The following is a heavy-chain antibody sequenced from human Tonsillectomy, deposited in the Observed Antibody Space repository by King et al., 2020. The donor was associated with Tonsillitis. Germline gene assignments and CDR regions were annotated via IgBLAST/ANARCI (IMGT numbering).Heavy chain of an antibody. CDR3: AKSHDYGDYGDYGMDV. Sequence: VQLVESGGGLVKPGGSLRLSCAASGFPFSSYTMNWVRQAPGKGLEWVANLNSGSTSIYYADSVRGRFTISRDNAKNSVFLQMNSLRGEDTALYYCAKSHDYGDYGDYGMDVWGQGTTVIVSS. D-gene: IGHD4-17*01. J-gene: IGHJ6*02. CDR2: LNSGSTSI. CDR1: GFPFSSYT. V-gene: IGHV3-21*01.